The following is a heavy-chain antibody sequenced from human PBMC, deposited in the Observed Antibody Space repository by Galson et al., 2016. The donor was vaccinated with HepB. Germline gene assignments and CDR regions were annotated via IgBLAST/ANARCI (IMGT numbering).Heavy chain of an antibody. Sequence: SETLSLTCTVSGASIRRYYWSWIRQSPGKGLEWIGYIYHIGNTDYNPSLESRATISLDTSKSLFSLILRSVTAADTAVYYCATITFAHGFDIWGQGTAVTVSS. V-gene: IGHV4-59*12. CDR2: IYHIGNT. CDR3: ATITFAHGFDI. J-gene: IGHJ3*02. CDR1: GASIRRYY. D-gene: IGHD3-10*01.